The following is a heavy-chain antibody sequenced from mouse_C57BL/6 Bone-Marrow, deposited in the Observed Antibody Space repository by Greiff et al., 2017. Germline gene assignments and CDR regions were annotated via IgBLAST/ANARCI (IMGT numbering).Heavy chain of an antibody. CDR2: IRSKSNNYAT. D-gene: IGHD4-1*01. J-gene: IGHJ2*01. CDR3: VRQSGANWGCDY. CDR1: GFSFNTYA. Sequence: EVKLQESGGGLVQPKGSLKLSCAASGFSFNTYAMNWVRQAPGKGLEWVARIRSKSNNYATYYADSVKDRFTISRDDSESMLYLQVNNLKTEDTAMYYCVRQSGANWGCDYWGEGTTLTVSA. V-gene: IGHV10-1*01.